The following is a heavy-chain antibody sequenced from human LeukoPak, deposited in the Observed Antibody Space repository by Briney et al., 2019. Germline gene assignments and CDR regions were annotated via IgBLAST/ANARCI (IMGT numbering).Heavy chain of an antibody. Sequence: GGSLRLSCAASGFTFSNYAMSWVRQAPGKGLEWVSAISANGGGTYYADSVKGRFTISRDNSKNTLYLQMNSLRAEDTAVYYCAKGSSPFDYWGQETLVTVSS. CDR2: ISANGGGT. CDR1: GFTFSNYA. CDR3: AKGSSPFDY. V-gene: IGHV3-23*01. D-gene: IGHD6-13*01. J-gene: IGHJ4*02.